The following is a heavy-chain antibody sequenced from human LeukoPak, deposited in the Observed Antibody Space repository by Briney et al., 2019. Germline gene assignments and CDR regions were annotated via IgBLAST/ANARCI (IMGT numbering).Heavy chain of an antibody. Sequence: GGSLRLSCAASGFTFSRYAMHWVRQAPGKGLEWVAVISYDGSNKYYADSVKGRFTISRDNSKNTLYLQMNSLRAEDTAVYYCARDPIYYGSGSYLGWFDPWGQGTLVTVSS. V-gene: IGHV3-30-3*01. CDR2: ISYDGSNK. J-gene: IGHJ5*02. CDR1: GFTFSRYA. D-gene: IGHD3-10*01. CDR3: ARDPIYYGSGSYLGWFDP.